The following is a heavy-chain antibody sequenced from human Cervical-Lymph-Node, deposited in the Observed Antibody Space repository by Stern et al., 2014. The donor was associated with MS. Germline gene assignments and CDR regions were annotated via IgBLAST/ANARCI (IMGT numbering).Heavy chain of an antibody. CDR1: GGTFSGQA. D-gene: IGHD6-19*01. CDR2: IIPILANP. CDR3: ATPSPVAGGIMDV. V-gene: IGHV1-69*01. J-gene: IGHJ6*02. Sequence: VQLLESGAEVKKPGSSVKVSCKASGGTFSGQAINWVRLAPGQGLEWMGWIIPILANPHYAQRFQERVTITADASPSTVLMVVGSLRSDDTAVYYCATPSPVAGGIMDVWGQGTTVTVSS.